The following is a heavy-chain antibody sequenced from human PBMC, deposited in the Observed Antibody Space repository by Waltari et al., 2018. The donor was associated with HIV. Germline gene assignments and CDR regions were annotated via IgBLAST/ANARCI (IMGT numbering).Heavy chain of an antibody. CDR3: ARGASIGGWVRNDY. CDR1: GGSITSSGYY. J-gene: IGHJ4*02. D-gene: IGHD6-6*01. Sequence: QLQLQESGPGLVKPSETLSLTCPVPGGSITSSGYYWGWIRQPPGKGLEWLGTIYYSGGTYYNPSLKSRVTISADTSKNQFSLELSSVTAADTAVYYCARGASIGGWVRNDYWGQGTLVTVSS. CDR2: IYYSGGT. V-gene: IGHV4-39*07.